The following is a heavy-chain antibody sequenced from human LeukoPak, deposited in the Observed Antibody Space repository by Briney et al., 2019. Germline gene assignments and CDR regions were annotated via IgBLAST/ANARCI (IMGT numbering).Heavy chain of an antibody. CDR3: ARVVVAATPVVTAMLDY. V-gene: IGHV1-69*04. CDR2: IIPILGIA. D-gene: IGHD2-15*01. CDR1: GGTFSSYA. J-gene: IGHJ4*02. Sequence: GTSVKVSCKASGGTFSSYAISWVRQAPGQGLEWMGRIIPILGIANYAQKFQGRVTITADKSTSTAYMELSSLRSEDTAVYYCARVVVAATPVVTAMLDYWGQGTLVTVSS.